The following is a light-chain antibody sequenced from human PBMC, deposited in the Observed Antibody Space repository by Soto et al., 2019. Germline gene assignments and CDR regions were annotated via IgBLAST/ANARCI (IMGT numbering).Light chain of an antibody. CDR2: GAS. CDR3: QHYNNWPWT. CDR1: QSVSSN. J-gene: IGKJ1*01. Sequence: ESVLTPSPGTLSLSPGERATLYCRASQSVSSNYLAWYQQKPGQAPRLLIYGASTRATGIPDRFSGSGSGTEFTLTISSLQSDDFAVYYCQHYNNWPWTVGQGTKVDIK. V-gene: IGKV3D-15*01.